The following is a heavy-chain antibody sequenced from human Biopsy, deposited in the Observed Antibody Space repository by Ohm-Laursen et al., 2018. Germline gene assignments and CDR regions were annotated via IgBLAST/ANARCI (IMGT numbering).Heavy chain of an antibody. D-gene: IGHD3-10*01. Sequence: ASVKVSCKASGYTFTNYYMHWVRQAPGQGLEWMGIINPSGGDTTYAQNFQGRLIMTRDTSTSTVYMELSGLTSEDTAVYFCARGYSRRVSIFEASIYWFDTWGQGTLVTVSS. CDR1: GYTFTNYY. J-gene: IGHJ5*02. CDR2: INPSGGDT. CDR3: ARGYSRRVSIFEASIYWFDT. V-gene: IGHV1-46*01.